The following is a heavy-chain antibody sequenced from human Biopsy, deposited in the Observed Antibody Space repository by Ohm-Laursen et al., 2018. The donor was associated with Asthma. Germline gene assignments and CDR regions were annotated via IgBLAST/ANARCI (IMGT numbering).Heavy chain of an antibody. V-gene: IGHV1-18*01. CDR1: GSTFNSAG. D-gene: IGHD3-10*01. CDR3: ARAVDYSHYYGIDV. CDR2: ISVYNGNT. Sequence: SVKVSCKTSGSTFNSAGITWVRQAPGQGLEWMGWISVYNGNTKVAQNLQDRVTMITDTSTSTAYMELRSLRSDDTAVYFCARAVDYSHYYGIDVWGQGTTVTVS. J-gene: IGHJ6*02.